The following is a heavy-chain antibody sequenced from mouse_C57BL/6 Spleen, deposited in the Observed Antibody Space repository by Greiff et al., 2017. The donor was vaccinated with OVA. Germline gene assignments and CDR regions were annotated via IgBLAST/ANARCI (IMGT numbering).Heavy chain of an antibody. CDR1: GFSFTSYG. J-gene: IGHJ4*01. Sequence: VKLQESGPGLVQPSPSLSLTCTASGFSFTSYGVHWVRQSPGQGLEWLGVIWPGGGTNYNAAFISSLSISTANSKSHVFFKMNSLQAADNAIYYCARNQAYYSKESRAMDYWGQGTSVTVSS. CDR3: ARNQAYYSKESRAMDY. V-gene: IGHV2-2*01. CDR2: IWPGGGT. D-gene: IGHD2-5*01.